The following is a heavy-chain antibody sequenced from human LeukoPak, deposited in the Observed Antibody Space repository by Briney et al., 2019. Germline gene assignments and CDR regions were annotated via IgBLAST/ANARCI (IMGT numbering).Heavy chain of an antibody. V-gene: IGHV4-61*02. J-gene: IGHJ4*02. D-gene: IGHD3-22*01. Sequence: SQTLSLTCTVSGGSISSGSYYWRWLRQPAGKGLEWIGRIYTSGSTNYNPSLKSRVTISVDTSKNQFSLKLSSVTAADTAVYYCARERITMIVVVNGPFDYWGQGTLVTVSS. CDR2: IYTSGST. CDR3: ARERITMIVVVNGPFDY. CDR1: GGSISSGSYY.